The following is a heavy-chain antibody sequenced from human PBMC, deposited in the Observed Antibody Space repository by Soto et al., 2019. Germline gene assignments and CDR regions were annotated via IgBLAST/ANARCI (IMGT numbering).Heavy chain of an antibody. Sequence: QVQLVEYGGGVVQPGRSLRLSCAASGFTFSSYGMHWVRQAPGKGLEWVAVISYDGSNKYYADSVKGRFTISRDNSKNTLYLQMNSLRAEDTAVYYCAKDRAVAGTDYYYYGMDVWGQGTTVTVSS. D-gene: IGHD6-19*01. J-gene: IGHJ6*02. CDR1: GFTFSSYG. CDR3: AKDRAVAGTDYYYYGMDV. V-gene: IGHV3-30*18. CDR2: ISYDGSNK.